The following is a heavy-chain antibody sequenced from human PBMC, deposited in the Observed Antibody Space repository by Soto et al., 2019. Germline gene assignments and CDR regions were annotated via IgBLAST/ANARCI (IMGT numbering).Heavy chain of an antibody. D-gene: IGHD3-9*01. CDR2: IKQDGSEK. CDR1: GFTFSRYW. Sequence: ESGGGLVQPGGSLRLSCVASGFTFSRYWMSWVRQAPGKGLEWVTNIKQDGSEKYYVDSVKGRFTISRDNAKNSLYLQMNSLRAEDTAVYYCARDEGYDILTGYYSPQRFDYWGQGTLVTVSS. V-gene: IGHV3-7*01. CDR3: ARDEGYDILTGYYSPQRFDY. J-gene: IGHJ4*02.